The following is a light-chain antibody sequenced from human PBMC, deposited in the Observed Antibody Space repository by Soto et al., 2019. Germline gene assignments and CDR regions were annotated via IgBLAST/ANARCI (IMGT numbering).Light chain of an antibody. J-gene: IGKJ1*01. CDR2: GAS. Sequence: EIVLTQSPGTLSLSPGERATLSCRASQSVRSNFLAWYQQKPGQAPRLLIYGASNRATGIPDRFSGSGSGTDCTLTITRLEAEDFAMYYCQRYDSLRTFGQGTKVDSK. CDR1: QSVRSNF. V-gene: IGKV3-20*01. CDR3: QRYDSLRT.